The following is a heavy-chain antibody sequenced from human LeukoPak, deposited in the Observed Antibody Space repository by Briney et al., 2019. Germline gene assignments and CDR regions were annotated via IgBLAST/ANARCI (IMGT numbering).Heavy chain of an antibody. CDR1: GFTFDDYA. Sequence: GRSLRLSCAASGFTFDDYAMHWVRQAPGKGLEWVSGISWNSGSIGYADSVKGRFTISRDNAKNSLYLQMNSLRAEDMALYYCARESRSSGWDYFGYWGQGTPVTVSS. D-gene: IGHD6-19*01. J-gene: IGHJ4*02. V-gene: IGHV3-9*03. CDR3: ARESRSSGWDYFGY. CDR2: ISWNSGSI.